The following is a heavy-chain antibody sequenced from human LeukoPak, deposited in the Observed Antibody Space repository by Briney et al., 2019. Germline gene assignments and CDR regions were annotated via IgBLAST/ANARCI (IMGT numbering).Heavy chain of an antibody. CDR2: INPNSGGT. CDR1: GYTFTGYY. Sequence: ASVKVSCKASGYTFTGYYMHWVRQAPGQGLEWMGWINPNSGGTNYAQKFQGRVTMTRDTSISTAYMELSRLRSDDTAVYYCARLVYSSSYDAFDIWGQGTMVTVSS. J-gene: IGHJ3*02. D-gene: IGHD6-6*01. V-gene: IGHV1-2*02. CDR3: ARLVYSSSYDAFDI.